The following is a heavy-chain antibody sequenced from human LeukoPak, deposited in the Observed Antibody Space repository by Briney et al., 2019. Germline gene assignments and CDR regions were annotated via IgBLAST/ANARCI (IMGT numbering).Heavy chain of an antibody. CDR3: AREAHGIVVVTAIRESVLDY. Sequence: ASVKVSCKASGYTFTNYYMHWVRQAPGQGLEWMGIINPSGGSTSYAQKFQGRVTMTRDTSTSTVYMELSSLRSEDTAVYYCAREAHGIVVVTAIRESVLDYWGQGTLVTVSS. CDR2: INPSGGST. J-gene: IGHJ4*02. V-gene: IGHV1-46*01. CDR1: GYTFTNYY. D-gene: IGHD2-21*02.